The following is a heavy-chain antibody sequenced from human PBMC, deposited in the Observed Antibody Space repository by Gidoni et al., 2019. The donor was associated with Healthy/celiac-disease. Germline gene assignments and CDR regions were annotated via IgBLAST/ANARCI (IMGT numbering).Heavy chain of an antibody. J-gene: IGHJ5*02. CDR3: ARQHCSGGSCYPNWFDP. D-gene: IGHD2-15*01. CDR2: IYYSGST. V-gene: IGHV4-59*08. Sequence: QVQLQESGPGLVKPSETLSLTCTVSGGSISSYYWSWIRQPPGKGLEWIGYIYYSGSTNYNPSLKSRVTRSVDTSKNRFSLKLSSVTAADTAVYYCARQHCSGGSCYPNWFDPWGQGTLVTVSS. CDR1: GGSISSYY.